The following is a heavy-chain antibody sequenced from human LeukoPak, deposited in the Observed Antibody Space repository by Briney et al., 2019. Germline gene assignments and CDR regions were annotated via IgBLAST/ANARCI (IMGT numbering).Heavy chain of an antibody. CDR2: ISDSGGNT. CDR1: GFTFSSYA. V-gene: IGHV3-23*01. CDR3: AKGFTKQWLVQNWFDP. J-gene: IGHJ5*02. Sequence: GGSLRLSCAGSGFTFSSYAMSRVRQAPGKGVEWVSVISDSGGNTYYAEPVKGRFTISRDNSKNTLYLQMNSLRAEDTAVYYCAKGFTKQWLVQNWFDPWGQGTLVTVSS. D-gene: IGHD6-19*01.